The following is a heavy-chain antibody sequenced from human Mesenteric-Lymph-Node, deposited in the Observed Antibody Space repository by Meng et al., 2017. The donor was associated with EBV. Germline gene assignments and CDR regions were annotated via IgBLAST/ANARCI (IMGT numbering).Heavy chain of an antibody. V-gene: IGHV4-39*01. Sequence: QVQLQESGPGLVKPSETLSLTCSVSGGSLSSSSYYWAWIRQPPGKGLEWIGTIYYSGNTFYNPSLESRITISVDTSTNQFSLNLRSVSAPDTAVYYCARLYDNYVDYWGRGSLVTVSS. CDR1: GGSLSSSSYY. CDR3: ARLYDNYVDY. CDR2: IYYSGNT. J-gene: IGHJ4*02. D-gene: IGHD3-9*01.